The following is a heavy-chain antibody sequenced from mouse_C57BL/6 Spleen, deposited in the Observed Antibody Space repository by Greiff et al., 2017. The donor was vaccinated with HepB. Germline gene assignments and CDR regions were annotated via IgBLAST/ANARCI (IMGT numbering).Heavy chain of an antibody. CDR1: GYTFTSYW. CDR2: IDTSDSET. CDR3: ATGWGAMDY. J-gene: IGHJ4*01. V-gene: IGHV1-52*01. D-gene: IGHD3-2*02. Sequence: QVQLQQPGAELVRPGSSVKLSCKASGYTFTSYWMHWVKQRPIQGLEWIGNIDTSDSETHYNQKFKDKATLTVDKSSSTAYMQLSSLTSEDSAVYYCATGWGAMDYWGQGTSVTVSS.